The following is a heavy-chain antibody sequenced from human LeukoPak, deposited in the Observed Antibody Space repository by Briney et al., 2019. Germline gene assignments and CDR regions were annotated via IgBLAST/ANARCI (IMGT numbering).Heavy chain of an antibody. CDR2: ISSSSIYT. CDR1: GFALSDYY. CDR3: ARDREYYFDS. J-gene: IGHJ4*02. Sequence: GGSLRLSCAASGFALSDYYMNWLRQAPGKGLEWVSYISSSSIYTNYADSVKGRFTISRDNAKNSLYLQMNSLRAEDTAVYYCARDREYYFDSWGQGTLVTVSS. V-gene: IGHV3-11*06.